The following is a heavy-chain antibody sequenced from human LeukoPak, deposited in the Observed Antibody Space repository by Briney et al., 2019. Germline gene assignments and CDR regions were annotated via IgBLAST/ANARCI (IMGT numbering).Heavy chain of an antibody. CDR3: ARVGYCSSTSCLDY. CDR1: GYTFTSYD. J-gene: IGHJ4*02. Sequence: ASVKVSCKASGYTFTSYDINWVRQATGQGNEWMGWMNPNSGNTGYAQKFQGRVTMTRNTSINTAYMELSSLRSEDTAVYYCARVGYCSSTSCLDYWGQGTLVTVSS. D-gene: IGHD2-2*01. V-gene: IGHV1-8*01. CDR2: MNPNSGNT.